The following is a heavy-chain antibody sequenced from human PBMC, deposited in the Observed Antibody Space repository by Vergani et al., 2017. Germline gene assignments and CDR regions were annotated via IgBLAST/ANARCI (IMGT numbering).Heavy chain of an antibody. V-gene: IGHV1-18*01. Sequence: QVQLVQSGGEVKKPGASVKVSCKASGYTFSSYGITWVRLAPGQGLEWMGWISVYSGDTSYAQKLKDRITMTTDTSTSTAYMELRSLRSDDTAVYYCARGERTGAARYWGQGTLVTVSS. J-gene: IGHJ4*02. CDR2: ISVYSGDT. CDR1: GYTFSSYG. CDR3: ARGERTGAARY. D-gene: IGHD3-16*01.